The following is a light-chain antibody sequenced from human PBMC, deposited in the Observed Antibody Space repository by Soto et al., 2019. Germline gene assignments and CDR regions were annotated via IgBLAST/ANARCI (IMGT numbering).Light chain of an antibody. J-gene: IGLJ3*02. Sequence: QSALTQPASVSGSLGQSITISCTGTRSDVGSYNRFSWYQQHPGKAPKVLIYEVSKGPSGVSNRFSGSKSGNTASLTISGLQAEDEADYYCCSYAGGSAGVFGGGTKVTVL. CDR1: RSDVGSYNR. CDR2: EVS. V-gene: IGLV2-23*02. CDR3: CSYAGGSAGV.